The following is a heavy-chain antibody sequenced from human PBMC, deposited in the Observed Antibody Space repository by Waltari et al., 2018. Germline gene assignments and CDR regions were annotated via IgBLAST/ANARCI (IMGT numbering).Heavy chain of an antibody. Sequence: VQLVESGGGLMQQGGSLRLSCAASGFRVSRNYMSWVRQAPGKGLEWVSLIYTDGTAYYADSVKGRFTISRDNSKNTLNLQMNSLRAEDTAVYYCTREDQGQPGGYWGQGTLVTVSS. CDR1: GFRVSRNY. D-gene: IGHD2-2*01. V-gene: IGHV3-53*01. CDR2: IYTDGTA. J-gene: IGHJ4*02. CDR3: TREDQGQPGGY.